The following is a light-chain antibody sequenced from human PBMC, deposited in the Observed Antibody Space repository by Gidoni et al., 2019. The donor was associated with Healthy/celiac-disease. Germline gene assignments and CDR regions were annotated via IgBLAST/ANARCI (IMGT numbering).Light chain of an antibody. CDR1: QSISNY. Sequence: DIQMTQSPSSLSASVGDRVTITCRASQSISNYLKWYQQKPWKAPKLLSYAASSLQSGGPSRFSGSGSGTDYTLTISSMLQEEFATYYCQQSYSTLCTFGPGTKVDIK. J-gene: IGKJ3*01. CDR3: QQSYSTLCT. V-gene: IGKV1-39*01. CDR2: AAS.